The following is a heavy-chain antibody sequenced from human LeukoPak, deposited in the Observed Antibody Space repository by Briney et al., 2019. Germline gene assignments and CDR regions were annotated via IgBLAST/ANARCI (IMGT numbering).Heavy chain of an antibody. D-gene: IGHD3-16*01. CDR1: GYTFTGYY. CDR3: ARDGLRGNYFDY. CDR2: INPSGGST. V-gene: IGHV1-46*01. Sequence: GASVKVSCKASGYTFTGYYMHWVRQAPGQGLEWMGIINPSGGSTSYAQKFQGRVTMTRDTSTSTVYMELSSLRSEDTAVYYCARDGLRGNYFDYWGQGTLVTVSS. J-gene: IGHJ4*02.